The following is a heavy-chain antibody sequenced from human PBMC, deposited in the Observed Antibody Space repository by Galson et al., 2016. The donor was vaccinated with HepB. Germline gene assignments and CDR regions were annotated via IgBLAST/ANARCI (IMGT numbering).Heavy chain of an antibody. V-gene: IGHV3-9*01. J-gene: IGHJ6*04. Sequence: SLRLSCAASGFSFDDYAMHWVRQAPGKGLEWVSGISWNSGSIGYAESVKGRFTISRDNARDSLYLQLNNLRAEDTGLYYCAKGVRTGYYYYGMDVWGKGTTGTGS. D-gene: IGHD1-14*01. CDR2: ISWNSGSI. CDR3: AKGVRTGYYYYGMDV. CDR1: GFSFDDYA.